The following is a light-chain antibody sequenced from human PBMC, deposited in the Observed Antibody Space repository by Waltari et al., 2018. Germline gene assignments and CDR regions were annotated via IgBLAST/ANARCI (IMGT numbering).Light chain of an antibody. V-gene: IGLV2-11*01. CDR3: CSYAGSYIWV. CDR2: DVP. Sequence: QSALTQPRSVSGSPGQSVTISCTGTSTDGGPYNYLSWYPQPPDKAPKLMLYDVPKRPSGVPGRFSGSRSGNTASLTISGLQAEDEADYYCCSYAGSYIWVFGGGTKLTVL. CDR1: STDGGPYNY. J-gene: IGLJ3*02.